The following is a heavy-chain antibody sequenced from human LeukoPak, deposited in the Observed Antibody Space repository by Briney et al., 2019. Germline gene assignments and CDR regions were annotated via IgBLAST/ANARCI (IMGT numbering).Heavy chain of an antibody. V-gene: IGHV4-59*01. CDR3: ARGYSGSYGRFDY. Sequence: SETLSLTCTVSGGSISSYYWSWIRQPPGKGLEWIGYTHYSGSASYNPSLKSRVTISVDTSKNQFSLKLTSVTAADTAVYYCARGYSGSYGRFDYWGQGTLVTVSS. D-gene: IGHD1-26*01. CDR1: GGSISSYY. J-gene: IGHJ4*02. CDR2: THYSGSA.